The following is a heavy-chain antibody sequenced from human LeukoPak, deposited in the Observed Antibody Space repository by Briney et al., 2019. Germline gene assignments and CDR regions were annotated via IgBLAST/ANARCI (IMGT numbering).Heavy chain of an antibody. CDR2: IYSTGST. V-gene: IGHV4-4*07. Sequence: SETLSLTCTVSGGSISSYYWSWIRQPAGKGLEWIGRIYSTGSTNYNPSLKSRVTMSVDTSKNQFSLRPGSVTAADTAVYYCARQIASAGTAGFDFWGQGALVTVSS. CDR3: ARQIASAGTAGFDF. J-gene: IGHJ4*02. CDR1: GGSISSYY. D-gene: IGHD6-13*01.